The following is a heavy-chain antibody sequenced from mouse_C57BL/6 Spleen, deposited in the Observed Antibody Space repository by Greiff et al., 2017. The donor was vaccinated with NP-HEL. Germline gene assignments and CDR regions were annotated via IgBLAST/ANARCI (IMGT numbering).Heavy chain of an antibody. D-gene: IGHD1-1*01. CDR2: IYWDDDK. V-gene: IGHV8-12*01. Sequence: QVQLKVSGPGILQSSQTLSLTCSFSGFSLSTSGMGVSWIRQPSGKGLEWLAHIYWDDDKRYNPSLKSRLTISKDTSRNQVFLKITSVDTADTATYYCARRGPYYYGSSYGDFDVWGTGTTVTVSS. J-gene: IGHJ1*03. CDR3: ARRGPYYYGSSYGDFDV. CDR1: GFSLSTSGMG.